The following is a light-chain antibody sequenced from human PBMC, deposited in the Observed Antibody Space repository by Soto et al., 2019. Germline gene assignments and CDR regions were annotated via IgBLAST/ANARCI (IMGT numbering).Light chain of an antibody. V-gene: IGKV1-8*01. CDR1: QGISNN. CDR3: QQCHSYPIT. Sequence: AIRITQSPSSFSASTGDRVTITCRASQGISNNLAWYQQKPGKAPNLLIYGASSLQSGVPSRFNGSGSGTDFTLTISCLQSEDFATYYCQQCHSYPITFGGGTKVEIK. CDR2: GAS. J-gene: IGKJ4*01.